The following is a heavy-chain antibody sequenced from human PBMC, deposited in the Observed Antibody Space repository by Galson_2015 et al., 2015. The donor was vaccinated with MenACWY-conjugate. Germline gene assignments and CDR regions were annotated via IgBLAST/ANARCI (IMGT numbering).Heavy chain of an antibody. V-gene: IGHV3-30*18. J-gene: IGHJ6*03. Sequence: SLRLSCAASGFTFRRFGMHWVRQAPGKGLEWMAVISYDGSNESYADSVKGRFTISRDNSKNTLYLQMNSLRADDTAVYYCAKDGPVPYSTISYYYYMDVGGKGTAVTVPS. CDR3: AKDGPVPYSTISYYYYMDV. CDR2: ISYDGSNE. D-gene: IGHD6-13*01. CDR1: GFTFRRFG.